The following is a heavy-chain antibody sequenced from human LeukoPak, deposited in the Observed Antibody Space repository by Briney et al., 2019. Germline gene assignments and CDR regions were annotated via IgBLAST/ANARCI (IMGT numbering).Heavy chain of an antibody. V-gene: IGHV1-8*03. CDR1: GYTFTSYD. CDR2: MNPNSGNT. D-gene: IGHD1-1*01. Sequence: GASVKVSCKASGYTFTSYDINWVRQATGQGLEWMGWMNPNSGNTGYAQKFQGRATITRNTSISTAYMELSSLRSEDTAVYYCARGGSITSTGGLRYWGQGTLVTVSS. J-gene: IGHJ4*02. CDR3: ARGGSITSTGGLRY.